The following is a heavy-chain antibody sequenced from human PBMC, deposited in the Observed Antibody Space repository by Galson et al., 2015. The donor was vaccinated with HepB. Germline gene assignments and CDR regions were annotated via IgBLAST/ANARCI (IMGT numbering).Heavy chain of an antibody. Sequence: CPISGDSVSSNSAAWNWIRQSPSRGLEWLGRTYYRSKWYNDYAVSVKSRITINPDTSKNQFSLQLNSVTPEDTAVYYCARGLKTGAAAGTTFDYWGQRTLVTVSS. J-gene: IGHJ4*02. CDR2: TYYRSKWYN. CDR3: ARGLKTGAAAGTTFDY. CDR1: GDSVSSNSAA. V-gene: IGHV6-1*01. D-gene: IGHD6-13*01.